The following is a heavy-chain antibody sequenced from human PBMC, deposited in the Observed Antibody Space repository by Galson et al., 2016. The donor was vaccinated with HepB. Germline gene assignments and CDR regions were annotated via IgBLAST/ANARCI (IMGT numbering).Heavy chain of an antibody. D-gene: IGHD3-22*01. V-gene: IGHV4-4*07. CDR3: AREGVYYYDSSQNYYFDY. Sequence: ETLSLTCTVSGGSISSYYWSWIRQPAGKGLEWIGRIYTSGSTGYNPSLNSRVAMSVGTSKNQFSLKLNSVTAADTAVYYCAREGVYYYDSSQNYYFDYWGPGTLVTVSS. CDR2: IYTSGST. CDR1: GGSISSYY. J-gene: IGHJ4*02.